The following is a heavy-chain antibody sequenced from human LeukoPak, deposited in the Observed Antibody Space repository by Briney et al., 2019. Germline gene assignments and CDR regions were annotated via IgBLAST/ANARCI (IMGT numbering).Heavy chain of an antibody. CDR1: GGSISSGGYY. Sequence: SETLSLTCTVSGGSISSGGYYWSWIRQHPGKGLEWIGYIYYSGSTYYNPSLKSRVTISVDTSKNQFSLKLSSVTAADTAVCYCARGADCSSTSCSTMDVWGQGTTVTVSS. J-gene: IGHJ6*02. CDR2: IYYSGST. V-gene: IGHV4-31*03. CDR3: ARGADCSSTSCSTMDV. D-gene: IGHD2-2*02.